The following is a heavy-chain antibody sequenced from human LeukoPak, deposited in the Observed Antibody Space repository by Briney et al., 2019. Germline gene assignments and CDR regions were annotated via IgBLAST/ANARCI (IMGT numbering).Heavy chain of an antibody. Sequence: GGSLRLSCAASGFTFSSYAMSWVRQAPGKGLEWVSAISGSGGSTYYADSVKGRFTISRDNAKNSLYLQMNSLRAEDTALYYCAKDIEIGYCTNGVCYNSAFDIWGQGTMVTVSS. V-gene: IGHV3-23*01. D-gene: IGHD2-8*01. J-gene: IGHJ3*02. CDR3: AKDIEIGYCTNGVCYNSAFDI. CDR2: ISGSGGST. CDR1: GFTFSSYA.